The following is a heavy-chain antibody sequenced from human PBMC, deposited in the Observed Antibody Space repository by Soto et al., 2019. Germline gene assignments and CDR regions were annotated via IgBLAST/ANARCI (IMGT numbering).Heavy chain of an antibody. CDR1: GGSFSGYY. Sequence: SETLSLTCAVYGGSFSGYYWSWIRQPPGKGLEWIGEINHSGSTNYNPSLKSRVTISVDTSKNQFSLKLSSVTAADMAVYYCARAGGEVDTAMVKGPYYYYMDVWGKGTTVTVSS. CDR3: ARAGGEVDTAMVKGPYYYYMDV. J-gene: IGHJ6*03. D-gene: IGHD5-18*01. CDR2: INHSGST. V-gene: IGHV4-34*01.